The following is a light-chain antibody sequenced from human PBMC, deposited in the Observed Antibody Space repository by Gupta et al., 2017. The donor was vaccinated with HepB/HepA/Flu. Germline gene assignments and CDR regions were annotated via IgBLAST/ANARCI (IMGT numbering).Light chain of an antibody. J-gene: IGKJ2*04. CDR1: QSISSW. Sequence: DIQMTQSPSTLSASVGDRVTITCRASQSISSWLAWYQQKPGKAPKLLIYKASSLESGVPSRFSGSGSGTEFTLTISSLQTDDCATYYCKQYNSYSCSFGQGTKLEIK. V-gene: IGKV1-5*03. CDR2: KAS. CDR3: KQYNSYSCS.